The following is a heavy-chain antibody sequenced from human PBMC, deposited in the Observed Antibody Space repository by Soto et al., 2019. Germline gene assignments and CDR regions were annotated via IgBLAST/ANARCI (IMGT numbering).Heavy chain of an antibody. D-gene: IGHD3-10*01. V-gene: IGHV4-59*01. CDR3: ASDLAAVPGALDY. CDR1: GGSISSYF. Sequence: QWQLQESGPGLLKPSETLSLTCTVSGGSISSYFYIWVRQPPGKGLEWIGSVYYTGTTDYNPSLTSRVTISVATSKTRFSLNLGSVAAAGTAGYYSASDLAAVPGALDYWGRCTLFTVSS. J-gene: IGHJ4*02. CDR2: VYYTGTT.